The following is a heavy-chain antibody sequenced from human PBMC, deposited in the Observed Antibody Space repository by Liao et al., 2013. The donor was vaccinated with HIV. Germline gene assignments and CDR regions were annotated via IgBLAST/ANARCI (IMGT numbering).Heavy chain of an antibody. J-gene: IGHJ5*02. CDR1: GGSFSGYY. Sequence: QVQLQQWGAGLLKPSETLSLTCAVYGGSFSGYYWSWIRQPPGKGLEWIGEINHSGSTNYNPSLKSRVTISVDTSKNQFSLKLSSVTAADTAVYYCARGWRLDPWGQGTLVTVSS. V-gene: IGHV4-34*01. D-gene: IGHD5-12*01. CDR2: INHSGST. CDR3: ARGWRLDP.